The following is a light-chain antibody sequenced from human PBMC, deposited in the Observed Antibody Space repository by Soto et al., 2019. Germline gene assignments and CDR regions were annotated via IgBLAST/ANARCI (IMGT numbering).Light chain of an antibody. CDR1: QGIRSD. V-gene: IGKV1-17*01. CDR3: LQHNDYPYT. CDR2: AAS. J-gene: IGKJ2*01. Sequence: DIQMTQSPSSLSASVGDRVTITCRASQGIRSDLGWYRQKPGKAPKRLIYAASRLQSGVPSRFSAGGSGTEFILTISSLQPEDFATYYCLQHNDYPYTFGQGTKVDIK.